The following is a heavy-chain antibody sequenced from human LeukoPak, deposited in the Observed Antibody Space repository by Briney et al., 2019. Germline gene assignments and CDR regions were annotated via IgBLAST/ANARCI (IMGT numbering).Heavy chain of an antibody. D-gene: IGHD2-2*02. CDR3: ARVKALYCSSTSCYRGAFDI. V-gene: IGHV1-2*02. CDR2: INPNSGGT. J-gene: IGHJ3*02. Sequence: EASVKVSCKASGYTFTGYYMHWVRQAPGQGLEWMGWINPNSGGTNYAQKFQGRVTMTRDTSISTAYMELSRLRSDDTAVYYCARVKALYCSSTSCYRGAFDIWGQGTMVTVSS. CDR1: GYTFTGYY.